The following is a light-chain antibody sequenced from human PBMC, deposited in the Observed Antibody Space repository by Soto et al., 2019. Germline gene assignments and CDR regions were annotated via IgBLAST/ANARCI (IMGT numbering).Light chain of an antibody. Sequence: DIQMTQSPSTLSGSVGDIVTITWRASQTISSWLAWYQQKPGKAPKLLIYKASTLKSGVPSRFSGSGSGTAFTLTISSLQPDDFATYYCQNYNSYSEAFGQGTKVDIK. J-gene: IGKJ1*01. CDR1: QTISSW. CDR2: KAS. V-gene: IGKV1-5*03. CDR3: QNYNSYSEA.